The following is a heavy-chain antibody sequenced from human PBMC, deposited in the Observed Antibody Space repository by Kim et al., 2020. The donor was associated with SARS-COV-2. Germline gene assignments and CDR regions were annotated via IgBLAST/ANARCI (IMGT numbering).Heavy chain of an antibody. J-gene: IGHJ6*02. V-gene: IGHV3-11*01. Sequence: GGSLRLSCAASGFTFSDYYMSWIRQAPGKGLEWVSYISSSGSTIYYADSVKGRFTISRDNAKNSLYLQMNSLRAGDTAVYYCARDKVGYDILTGYYKESGYGMDVWGQGTTVTVSS. CDR2: ISSSGSTI. CDR3: ARDKVGYDILTGYYKESGYGMDV. D-gene: IGHD3-9*01. CDR1: GFTFSDYY.